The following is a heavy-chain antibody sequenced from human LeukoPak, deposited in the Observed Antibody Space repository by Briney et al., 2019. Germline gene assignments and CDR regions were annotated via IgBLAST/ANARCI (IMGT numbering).Heavy chain of an antibody. V-gene: IGHV3-21*01. D-gene: IGHD1-26*01. CDR2: ISSSSYYI. J-gene: IGHJ4*02. CDR1: GFTFSTYT. CDR3: GAAYSGSSPFDY. Sequence: GGSLRLSCTASGFTFSTYTMNWVRQAPGKGLEWVSSISSSSYYIYYADSVKGRFTISRDNAKNSLFLQMNSLRAEDTAVYYCGAAYSGSSPFDYWGQGTLSPSPQ.